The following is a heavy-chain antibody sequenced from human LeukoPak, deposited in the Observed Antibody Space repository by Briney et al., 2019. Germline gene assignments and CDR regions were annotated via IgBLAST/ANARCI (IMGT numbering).Heavy chain of an antibody. Sequence: GGSLRLSCAASGFTFSHAWMNWVRQAPGKGLEWVGRVKSVTEGGAIDYAAPVKGRFTISRDNTKNTLYLQMNSLRAEDTAVYYCARDRVGATDYFDYWGQGTLVTVSS. V-gene: IGHV3-15*07. CDR1: GFTFSHAW. J-gene: IGHJ4*02. CDR3: ARDRVGATDYFDY. D-gene: IGHD1-26*01. CDR2: VKSVTEGGAI.